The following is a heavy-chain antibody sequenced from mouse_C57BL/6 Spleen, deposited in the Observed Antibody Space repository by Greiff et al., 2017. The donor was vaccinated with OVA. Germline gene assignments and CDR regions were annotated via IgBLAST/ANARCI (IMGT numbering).Heavy chain of an antibody. Sequence: VQLKQSGAELVKPGASVKLSCTASGFNIKDYYMHWVKQRTEQGLEWIGRIDPEDGETKYAPKFQGKATLTADTSSNTAYLQLSSLTTENTAVYYWAKGNYYGFDYWGQGTTLTVSS. D-gene: IGHD1-1*01. CDR2: IDPEDGET. CDR1: GFNIKDYY. V-gene: IGHV14-2*01. J-gene: IGHJ2*01. CDR3: AKGNYYGFDY.